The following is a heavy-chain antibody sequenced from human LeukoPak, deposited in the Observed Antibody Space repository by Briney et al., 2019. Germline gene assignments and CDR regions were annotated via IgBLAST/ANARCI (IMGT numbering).Heavy chain of an antibody. V-gene: IGHV1-18*01. CDR2: ISAYNGDT. CDR1: GFTFTSYA. CDR3: ARGTVAVAGVSYYGMDV. J-gene: IGHJ6*02. Sequence: GASVKVSCRASGFTFTSYAISWVRQAPGQGLEWMGWISAYNGDTNYAQKLQGRITMTTDTSTTTAYMELRSLRSDDTAVYYCARGTVAVAGVSYYGMDVWGQGTTVTVSS. D-gene: IGHD6-19*01.